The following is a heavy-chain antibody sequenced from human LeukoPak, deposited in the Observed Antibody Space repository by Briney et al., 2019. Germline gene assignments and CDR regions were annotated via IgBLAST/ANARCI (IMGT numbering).Heavy chain of an antibody. V-gene: IGHV4-31*03. J-gene: IGHJ4*02. CDR2: IYYSGST. CDR3: ATKYGSGSYYPFDY. Sequence: SETLSLTCTVSGGSISSGGYYWSWIRQHPGKGLEWIGYIYYSGSTYYNPSLKSRVTISVDTSKNQFSLKLSSVTAADTAVYYCATKYGSGSYYPFDYWGQGTLVTVSS. CDR1: GGSISSGGYY. D-gene: IGHD3-10*01.